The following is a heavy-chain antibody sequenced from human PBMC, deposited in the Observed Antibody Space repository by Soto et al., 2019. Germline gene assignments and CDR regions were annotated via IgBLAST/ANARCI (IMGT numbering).Heavy chain of an antibody. D-gene: IGHD5-12*01. Sequence: SETLSLTCSVSGASIRSGGYYWSWLRQSPGKGLEWIGHIYYTGSTFYSPSLKSRLTISLDTPKNQFSLDLNSVTTADTAMYYCARIEMASIKWGRGALVTVSS. CDR2: IYYTGST. V-gene: IGHV4-31*03. CDR3: ARIEMASIK. CDR1: GASIRSGGYY. J-gene: IGHJ4*02.